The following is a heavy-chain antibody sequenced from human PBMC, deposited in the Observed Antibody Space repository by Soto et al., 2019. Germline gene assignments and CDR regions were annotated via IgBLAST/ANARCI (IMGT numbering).Heavy chain of an antibody. V-gene: IGHV1-18*01. CDR1: GYTFTSYG. J-gene: IGHJ4*02. Sequence: ASVKVSCKASGYTFTSYGISWVRQAPGQGLQWMGWISAYNGNTNYAQKLQGRVTMTTDTSTSTAYMELRSLRSDDTAVYYCARDGIGYYDSSGYYYFDYWGQGTLVTVSS. D-gene: IGHD3-22*01. CDR2: ISAYNGNT. CDR3: ARDGIGYYDSSGYYYFDY.